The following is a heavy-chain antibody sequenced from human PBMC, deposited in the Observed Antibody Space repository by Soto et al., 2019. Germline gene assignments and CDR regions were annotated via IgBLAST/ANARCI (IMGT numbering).Heavy chain of an antibody. V-gene: IGHV4-34*01. D-gene: IGHD2-2*01. J-gene: IGHJ5*02. CDR3: AREINRYSTARFDH. CDR2: IDHSGNA. Sequence: KTSETLSLTCAVYGGSFSGYSWSWIRQPPERGLEWIGEIDHSGNAKYNPSLKSRVTISLDTSKNQFSLKLSSVTAADTAVFYCAREINRYSTARFDHWGPGTLVTVS. CDR1: GGSFSGYS.